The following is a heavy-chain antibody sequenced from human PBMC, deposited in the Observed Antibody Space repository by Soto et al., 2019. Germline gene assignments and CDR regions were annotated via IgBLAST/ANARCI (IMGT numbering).Heavy chain of an antibody. CDR2: ISGSGGST. D-gene: IGHD3-9*01. CDR3: AKGSGFADILTGYELYYFDY. J-gene: IGHJ4*02. V-gene: IGHV3-23*01. Sequence: GGSLRLSCAASGFTFSSYAMSWVRQAPGKGLEWVSAISGSGGSTYYADSVKGRFTISRDNSKNTLYLQMNSLRAEDTAVYYCAKGSGFADILTGYELYYFDYWGQGTLVTVSS. CDR1: GFTFSSYA.